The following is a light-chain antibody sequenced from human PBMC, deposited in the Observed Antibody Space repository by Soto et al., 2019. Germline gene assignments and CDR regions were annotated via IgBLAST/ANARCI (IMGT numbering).Light chain of an antibody. V-gene: IGLV2-14*01. CDR1: SSDVGAYNY. J-gene: IGLJ1*01. CDR2: EVR. CDR3: SSYRSSTTFV. Sequence: QSVLTQPASVSGSPGQSITISCNGSSSDVGAYNYVSWYQQYPGKAPKVIIFEVRKRPSGVSNRFSVSKSGDTASLTISGRQADDEADYYCSSYRSSTTFVFGTGTKLTVL.